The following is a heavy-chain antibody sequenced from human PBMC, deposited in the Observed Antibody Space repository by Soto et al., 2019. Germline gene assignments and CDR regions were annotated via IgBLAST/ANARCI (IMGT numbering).Heavy chain of an antibody. V-gene: IGHV3-30*18. J-gene: IGHJ4*02. CDR2: ISYDGSNK. CDR3: AKDLWPERDSGSPLDY. D-gene: IGHD6-19*01. Sequence: QVQLVESGGGVVQPGGSLRVSFAASGFSFSSYDMHWVRQAPGKGLERVAGISYDGSNKHYSDYVKGRFTISRENSKNTLYLQINSLRVEDTAVYQCAKDLWPERDSGSPLDYWGQGTLVTVSS. CDR1: GFSFSSYD.